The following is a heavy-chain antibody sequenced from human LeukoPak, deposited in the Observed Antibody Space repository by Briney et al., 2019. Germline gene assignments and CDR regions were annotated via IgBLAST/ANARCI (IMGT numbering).Heavy chain of an antibody. V-gene: IGHV1-2*02. J-gene: IGHJ5*02. CDR3: ARVPGTYHDFCSGYSRELWFDP. CDR1: GYTFTGYY. CDR2: INPNSGGT. D-gene: IGHD3-3*01. Sequence: ASVKVSCKASGYTFTGYYMHWVRQAPGQGLEWMGWINPNSGGTNYAQKFQGRVTMTRDTSISTAYMELSRLRSDDTAVYYCARVPGTYHDFCSGYSRELWFDPWGQGTLVTVSS.